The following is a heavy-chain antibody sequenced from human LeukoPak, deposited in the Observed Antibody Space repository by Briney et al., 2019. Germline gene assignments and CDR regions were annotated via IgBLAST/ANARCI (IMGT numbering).Heavy chain of an antibody. CDR2: INHSGST. J-gene: IGHJ4*02. Sequence: SETLSLTCAVYGGSFSGYYCSWIRQPPGKGLEWIGEINHSGSTNYNPSLKSRVTISVDTSKNQFSLKLSSVTAADTAVYYCARAPPSDSSDTNDYWGQGTLVTVSS. CDR3: ARAPPSDSSDTNDY. D-gene: IGHD3-22*01. CDR1: GGSFSGYY. V-gene: IGHV4-34*01.